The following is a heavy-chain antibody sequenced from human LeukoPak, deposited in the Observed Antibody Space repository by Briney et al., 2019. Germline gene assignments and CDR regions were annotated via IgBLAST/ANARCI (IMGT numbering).Heavy chain of an antibody. J-gene: IGHJ4*02. V-gene: IGHV4/OR15-8*02. D-gene: IGHD3-10*01. CDR3: ATRHHSRTYMVPLDS. CDR2: THRSGDT. Sequence: ASETLSLTCAVYGVSISSDNWWTWVRQPPGKGLEWIGETHRSGDTKYNPSLNGRVTISMDNSKNQLSLNLISVTAADTAIYFCATRHHSRTYMVPLDSWGQGTLVTVSS. CDR1: GVSISSDNW.